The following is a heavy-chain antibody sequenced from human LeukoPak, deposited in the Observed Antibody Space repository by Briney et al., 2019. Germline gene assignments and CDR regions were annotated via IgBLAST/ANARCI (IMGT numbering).Heavy chain of an antibody. Sequence: IPSETLSLTCAVYGGSFRGYYWSWIRQPPGKGLEWIGEINHSGSTNYNPSLKSRVTISVDTSKNQFSLKLSSVTAADTAVYYCARGPAAGYSSSWYRTDAFDIWGQGTMVTVSS. D-gene: IGHD6-13*01. V-gene: IGHV4-34*01. CDR2: INHSGST. CDR1: GGSFRGYY. CDR3: ARGPAAGYSSSWYRTDAFDI. J-gene: IGHJ3*02.